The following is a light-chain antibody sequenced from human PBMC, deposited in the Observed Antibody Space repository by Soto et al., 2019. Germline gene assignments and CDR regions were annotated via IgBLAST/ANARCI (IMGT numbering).Light chain of an antibody. CDR2: NVS. CDR1: SSDVGGYNS. J-gene: IGLJ1*01. CDR3: SSYTSSNTYV. Sequence: QSALTQPASVSGSPGQSIAISCTGTSSDVGGYNSVSWYQQHPGKAPKLMINNVSNRPSGVSDRFSGSKSGNTASLTISGLQAEDEADYYCSSYTSSNTYVFGTGTQLTVL. V-gene: IGLV2-14*03.